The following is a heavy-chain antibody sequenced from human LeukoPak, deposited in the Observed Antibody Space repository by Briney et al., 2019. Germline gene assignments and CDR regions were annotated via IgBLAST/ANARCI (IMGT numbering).Heavy chain of an antibody. D-gene: IGHD6-6*01. Sequence: ASVKVSCKTSGYTFTSYYMHWVRQAPGQGLEWMGIINPSGGSTSYAQKFQGRVTMTRDMSTSTVYMELSSLRSEDTAVYYCAKVKYSSSSPLVGAFDIWGQGTMVTVSS. CDR1: GYTFTSYY. V-gene: IGHV1-46*01. J-gene: IGHJ3*02. CDR3: AKVKYSSSSPLVGAFDI. CDR2: INPSGGST.